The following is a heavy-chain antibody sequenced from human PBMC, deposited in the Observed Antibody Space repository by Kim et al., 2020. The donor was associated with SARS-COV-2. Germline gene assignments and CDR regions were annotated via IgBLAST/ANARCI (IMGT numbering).Heavy chain of an antibody. CDR1: GFTFNIYG. D-gene: IGHD2-15*01. V-gene: IGHV3-30*18. CDR2: ISYDGSDK. CDR3: AKDTYCSGGSCYGELVY. Sequence: GALRLSCAASGFTFNIYGMHWVRQAPGKGLEWVAVISYDGSDKYYADSVKGRFTISRDNSKNTLYLQMNSLRAEDTAVYYCAKDTYCSGGSCYGELVYWGQGTLVTVSS. J-gene: IGHJ4*02.